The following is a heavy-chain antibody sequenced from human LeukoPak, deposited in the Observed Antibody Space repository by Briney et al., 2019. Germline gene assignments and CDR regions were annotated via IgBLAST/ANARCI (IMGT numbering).Heavy chain of an antibody. J-gene: IGHJ5*02. CDR1: GYTFTSYD. Sequence: GASVTVSCKASGYTFTSYDINWVRQATGQGLEWMGWMNPNSGNTGYAQKFQGRVTMTRNTSISTAYMELSSLRSEDTAVYYCARDLTSYHHFDPWGQGTLVTVSS. D-gene: IGHD2-2*01. CDR3: ARDLTSYHHFDP. V-gene: IGHV1-8*01. CDR2: MNPNSGNT.